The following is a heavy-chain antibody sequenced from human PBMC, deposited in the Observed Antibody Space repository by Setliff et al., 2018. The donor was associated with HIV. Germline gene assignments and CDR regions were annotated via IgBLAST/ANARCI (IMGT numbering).Heavy chain of an antibody. CDR2: IYPGDSDT. Sequence: GESLKISCKGSGYTFTNYWIGWVRQMPGRGLEWMGIIYPGDSDTRYSPSFEGQVTMSADKSINTAYLQWNSLKASDTAMYYCARQPTDTSGYNNWFDSWGQGTLVTVS. CDR1: GYTFTNYW. V-gene: IGHV5-51*01. CDR3: ARQPTDTSGYNNWFDS. D-gene: IGHD3-3*01. J-gene: IGHJ5*01.